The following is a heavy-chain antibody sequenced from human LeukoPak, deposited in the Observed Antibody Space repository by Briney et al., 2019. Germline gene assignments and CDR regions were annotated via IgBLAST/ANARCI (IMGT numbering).Heavy chain of an antibody. CDR1: GFTFNDAW. D-gene: IGHD3-22*01. V-gene: IGHV3-15*01. CDR2: IKSKTDGATT. Sequence: PGGSLRLSCAAFGFTFNDAWMSWVRQAPGKGLEWVGRIKSKTDGATTEYAAPVKGRFTISRDDSKNTLYLQMNSLKTEDTAVYYCTTVGSSRYYYYFDYWGQGTLVTVSS. J-gene: IGHJ4*02. CDR3: TTVGSSRYYYYFDY.